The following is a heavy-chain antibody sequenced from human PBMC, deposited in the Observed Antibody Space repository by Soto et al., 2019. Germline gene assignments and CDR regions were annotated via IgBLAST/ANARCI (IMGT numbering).Heavy chain of an antibody. CDR3: ARAFPYGSGSYWFDY. CDR2: INPSGGST. V-gene: IGHV1-46*01. CDR1: GYTFTSYY. D-gene: IGHD3-10*01. J-gene: IGHJ4*02. Sequence: PSVKVSCKASGYTFTSYYMHWVRQAPGQGLEWMGIINPSGGSTSYAQKFQGRVTMTRDTSTSTVYMELSSLRSEDTAVYYCARAFPYGSGSYWFDYWGQGTLVTVSS.